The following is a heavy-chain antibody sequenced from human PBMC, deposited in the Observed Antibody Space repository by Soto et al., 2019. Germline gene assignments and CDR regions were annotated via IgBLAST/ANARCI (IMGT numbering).Heavy chain of an antibody. J-gene: IGHJ4*02. V-gene: IGHV1-18*01. CDR1: GYTFTSYG. Sequence: QVQLVQSGAEVKKPGASVKVSCKASGYTFTSYGISWVRQAPGQGLEWMGWISAYNGNTNYAQKLQGRVTMTTDTSTSTAYMELRSLRSDDTAVYYCARGSHNIVVVPAATMEEFDYWVQGTLVTVSS. CDR2: ISAYNGNT. D-gene: IGHD2-2*01. CDR3: ARGSHNIVVVPAATMEEFDY.